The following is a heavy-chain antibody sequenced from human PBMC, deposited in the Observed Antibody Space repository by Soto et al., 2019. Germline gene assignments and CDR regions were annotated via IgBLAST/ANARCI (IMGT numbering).Heavy chain of an antibody. J-gene: IGHJ2*01. CDR1: GFTFSSYA. CDR3: AKFGTVTTLFWYFDL. CDR2: ISGSGGST. Sequence: GGSLRLSCAASGFTFSSYAMSWVRQAPGKGLEWVSAISGSGGSTYYADSVKGRFTISRDNSKNTLYLQMNSLRAEDTAVYYCAKFGTVTTLFWYFDLWGRGTLVTVSS. D-gene: IGHD4-17*01. V-gene: IGHV3-23*01.